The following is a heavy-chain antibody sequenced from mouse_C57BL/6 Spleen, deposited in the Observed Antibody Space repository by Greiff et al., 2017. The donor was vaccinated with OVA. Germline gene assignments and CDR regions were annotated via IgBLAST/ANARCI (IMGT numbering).Heavy chain of an antibody. J-gene: IGHJ2*01. Sequence: VQLVESGAELVKPGASVKMSCKASGYTFTSYWITWVKQRPGQGLEWIGDIYPGSGSTNYNEKFKSKATLTVDTSSSTAYMQLSSLTSEDSAVYYCAREGTTVVFDYWGQGTTLTVSS. V-gene: IGHV1-55*01. CDR3: AREGTTVVFDY. CDR1: GYTFTSYW. D-gene: IGHD1-1*01. CDR2: IYPGSGST.